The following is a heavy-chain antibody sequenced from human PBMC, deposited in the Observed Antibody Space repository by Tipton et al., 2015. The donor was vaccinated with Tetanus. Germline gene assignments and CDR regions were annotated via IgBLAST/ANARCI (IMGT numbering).Heavy chain of an antibody. J-gene: IGHJ4*02. D-gene: IGHD3-22*01. V-gene: IGHV1-69*06. CDR1: GGTFSSYA. CDR2: IIPISGTA. CDR3: ARSGYSDDSSGYLDDY. Sequence: QLVQSGAEVKKPGSSVKVSCKASGGTFSSYAISWVRQAPEQGLEWMGGIIPISGTANYAQKFQGRVTITADKSTSTAYMELSSLRSEDTAVYYCARSGYSDDSSGYLDDYWGQGTLVTVSS.